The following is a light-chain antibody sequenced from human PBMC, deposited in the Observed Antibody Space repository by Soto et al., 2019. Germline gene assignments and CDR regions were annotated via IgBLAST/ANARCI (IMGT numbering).Light chain of an antibody. V-gene: IGLV2-14*01. Sequence: QSALTQPASVPGSPGQSITISCTGTSSDVGGYDYVSWYQLHPGKAPKLMVFEVNNRPSGVSYRFSGSKSGNTASLTISGLQAEDEADYFCSSYSISTADLFGTGTKLTVL. J-gene: IGLJ1*01. CDR3: SSYSISTADL. CDR2: EVN. CDR1: SSDVGGYDY.